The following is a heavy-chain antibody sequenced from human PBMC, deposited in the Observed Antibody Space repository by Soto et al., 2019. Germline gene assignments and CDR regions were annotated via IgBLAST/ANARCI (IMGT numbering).Heavy chain of an antibody. Sequence: PGGSLRLSXAASGFTFSDHGMSWVRQAPGKGLEWVSKISGSGGTTYYADSVKGRFTISRDNSKNTLYLQMNGLRAEDTALYYCAKDKGSSWAYSYYGMDVWGQGTTVTVSS. CDR3: AKDKGSSWAYSYYGMDV. CDR2: ISGSGGTT. CDR1: GFTFSDHG. D-gene: IGHD6-6*01. J-gene: IGHJ6*02. V-gene: IGHV3-23*01.